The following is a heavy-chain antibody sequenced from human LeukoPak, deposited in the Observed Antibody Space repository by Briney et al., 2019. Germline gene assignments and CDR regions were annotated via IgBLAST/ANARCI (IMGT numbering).Heavy chain of an antibody. CDR2: IYPRDGST. CDR1: GYTFTSNF. J-gene: IGHJ4*02. CDR3: ARDQEGFDY. Sequence: ASVKVSCKASGYTFTSNFIHWVRQTPGQGLERMGMIYPRDGSTSYAQKFQGRVTVTRDTSTSTVHMELSGLRSEDTAVYYCARDQEGFDYWGQGTLVTVSS. V-gene: IGHV1-46*01.